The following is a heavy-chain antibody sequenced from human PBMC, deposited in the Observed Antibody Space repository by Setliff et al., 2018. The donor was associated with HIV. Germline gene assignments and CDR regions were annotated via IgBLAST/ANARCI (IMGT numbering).Heavy chain of an antibody. Sequence: ASVKVSCKASADTFTNCLINWVRQAPGQGLEWMGWINTDSGTPTYAQAFTGRLVFSLDTSVSTAFLQITSLKAEDTAVYYSARGDHDVLGDYSNFFDSWGQGTLVTVSS. V-gene: IGHV7-4-1*02. CDR2: INTDSGTP. CDR3: ARGDHDVLGDYSNFFDS. J-gene: IGHJ5*01. CDR1: ADTFTNCL. D-gene: IGHD3-9*01.